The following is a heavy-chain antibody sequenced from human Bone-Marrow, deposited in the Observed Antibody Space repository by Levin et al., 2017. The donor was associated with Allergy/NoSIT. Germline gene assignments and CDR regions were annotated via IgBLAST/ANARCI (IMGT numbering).Heavy chain of an antibody. CDR2: IYYSGST. D-gene: IGHD1-26*01. V-gene: IGHV4-59*01. CDR1: GGSISSYY. Sequence: SEILSLTCTVSGGSISSYYWSWIRQPPGKGLEWIGYIYYSGSTNYNPSLKSRVTISVDTSKNQFSLKLSSVTAADTAVYYCARAQELLGDWYFDLWGRGTLVTVSS. J-gene: IGHJ2*01. CDR3: ARAQELLGDWYFDL.